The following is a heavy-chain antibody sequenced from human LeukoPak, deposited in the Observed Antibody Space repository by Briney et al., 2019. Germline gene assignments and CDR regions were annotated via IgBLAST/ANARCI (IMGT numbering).Heavy chain of an antibody. CDR2: IKQDGSEK. D-gene: IGHD4-17*01. CDR1: GFTYSLFW. CDR3: ARGFASGDYGAD. Sequence: GGSLRLSCAASGFTYSLFWMSWVRQAPGKGLEWVANIKQDGSEKYYVDFVKGRFTISRDNAERSLYLQMNSLRAEDTAVYYCARGFASGDYGADWGQGTLVTVSS. J-gene: IGHJ4*02. V-gene: IGHV3-7*01.